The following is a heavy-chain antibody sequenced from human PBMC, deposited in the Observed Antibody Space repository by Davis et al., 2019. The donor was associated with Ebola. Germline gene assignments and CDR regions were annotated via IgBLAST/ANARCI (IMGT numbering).Heavy chain of an antibody. J-gene: IGHJ5*02. Sequence: PSETLSLTCTVSGGSISSYYWSWIRQPPGKGLEWIGYLYDSGTTHYSPSLKSRLIISGDSSKNQFSLKLSSVTAEDTAVYYCARDVSLEDKSWWIDPWGQGTLVTVSS. V-gene: IGHV4-59*01. CDR3: ARDVSLEDKSWWIDP. CDR1: GGSISSYY. CDR2: LYDSGTT. D-gene: IGHD1-1*01.